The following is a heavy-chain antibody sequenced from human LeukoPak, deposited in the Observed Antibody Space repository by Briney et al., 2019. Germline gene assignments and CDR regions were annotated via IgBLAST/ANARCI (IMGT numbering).Heavy chain of an antibody. CDR1: GFTFDDYG. CDR3: AKGKDYYLDY. CDR2: ISWNSGSI. D-gene: IGHD3-10*01. J-gene: IGHJ4*02. Sequence: PGGSLRLSCAASGFTFDDYGMSWVRQAPGKGLEWVSGISWNSGSIGYADSVKGRFTISRDNAKNSLYLQMNSLRAEDTAVYYCAKGKDYYLDYWGQGTLVTVSS. V-gene: IGHV3-9*01.